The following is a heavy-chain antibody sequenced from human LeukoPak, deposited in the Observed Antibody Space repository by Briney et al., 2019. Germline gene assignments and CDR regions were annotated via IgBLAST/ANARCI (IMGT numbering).Heavy chain of an antibody. CDR1: GYTFTTYY. J-gene: IGHJ5*02. CDR3: ARDYSMDWFDA. CDR2: INPSGGST. D-gene: IGHD2/OR15-2a*01. V-gene: IGHV1-46*01. Sequence: GASVKVSCKASGYTFTTYYMHWVRQAPGQGLEWMGIINPSGGSTSYAQKFQGRVTMTRDTSTSTVYMELSSLRSEDTAVYYCARDYSMDWFDAWGQGTLVTVSS.